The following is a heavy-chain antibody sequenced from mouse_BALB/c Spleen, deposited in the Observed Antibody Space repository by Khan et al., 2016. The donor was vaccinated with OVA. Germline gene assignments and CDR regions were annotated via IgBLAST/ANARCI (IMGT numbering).Heavy chain of an antibody. CDR2: INTYTGEP. Sequence: QIQLVQSGPELKKPGETVKISCKASGYTFTNYGMNWVKQAPGKGLKWMGWINTYTGEPTYADDFKGRFAFSLETSASTAYLQINNLKKEDTAKDFCARMKPYWYFDLWGAGTTVTVSS. V-gene: IGHV9-3-1*01. CDR1: GYTFTNYG. CDR3: ARMKPYWYFDL. J-gene: IGHJ1*01.